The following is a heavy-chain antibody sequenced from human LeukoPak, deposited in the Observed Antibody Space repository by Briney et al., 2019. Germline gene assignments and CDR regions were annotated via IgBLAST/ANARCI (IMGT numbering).Heavy chain of an antibody. V-gene: IGHV4-38-2*02. D-gene: IGHD3-16*01. Sequence: SETLSLTCTVSGYSISSGYYWGWIRQPPGKGLEWIGSIYHSGSTYYNPSLKSRVTMSVDTSKNQFSLKLSSVTAADTAVYYCARDRGGAHFDYWGQGTLVTVSS. CDR2: IYHSGST. CDR3: ARDRGGAHFDY. J-gene: IGHJ4*02. CDR1: GYSISSGYY.